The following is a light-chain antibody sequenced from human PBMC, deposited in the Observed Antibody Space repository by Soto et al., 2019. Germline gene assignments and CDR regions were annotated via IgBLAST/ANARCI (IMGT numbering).Light chain of an antibody. J-gene: IGKJ1*01. Sequence: DIQMTQSPSTLSASIGDRVTITCRASQSISSLLAWYQHKPGKAPKLLIYKASSLESGVPSRFSGSGSETEFTLTISSLQPDDFATYYCQQYNSYSTFGQGTKVDIK. CDR2: KAS. V-gene: IGKV1-5*03. CDR1: QSISSL. CDR3: QQYNSYST.